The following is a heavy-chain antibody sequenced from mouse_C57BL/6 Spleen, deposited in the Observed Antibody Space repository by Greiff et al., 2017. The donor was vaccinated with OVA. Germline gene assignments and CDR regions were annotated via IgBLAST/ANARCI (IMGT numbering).Heavy chain of an antibody. CDR2: IDPSDSYT. CDR1: GYTFTSYW. CDR3: ANYDYDGYAMDD. V-gene: IGHV1-59*01. Sequence: QVQLQQPGAELVRPGTSVKLSCKASGYTFTSYWMHWVKQRPGQGLEWIGVIDPSDSYTNYNQKFKGKATLTVDTSSSTAYMQLSSLTSEDSAVYYCANYDYDGYAMDDWGQGTSVTVSS. J-gene: IGHJ4*01. D-gene: IGHD2-4*01.